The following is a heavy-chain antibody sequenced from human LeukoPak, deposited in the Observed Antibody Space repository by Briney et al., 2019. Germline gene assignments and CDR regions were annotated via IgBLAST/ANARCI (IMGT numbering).Heavy chain of an antibody. CDR2: TATSSST. CDR3: AKLFESGTYNNLFHY. Sequence: PGGSLRLSCAASGFTVSSNYMSWVRQAPGKGLEWVSAITATSSSTHDADSVQGRFTISRDNSKNTLYLQMNSLRPEDTAIYYCAKLFESGTYNNLFHYWGQGTLVTVFS. D-gene: IGHD3-10*01. V-gene: IGHV3-53*01. CDR1: GFTVSSNY. J-gene: IGHJ4*02.